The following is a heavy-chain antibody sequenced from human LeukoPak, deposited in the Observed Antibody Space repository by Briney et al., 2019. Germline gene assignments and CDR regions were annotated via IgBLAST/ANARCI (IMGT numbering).Heavy chain of an antibody. CDR1: GFTFSSYA. CDR3: ARDPGYSYGPTYYYYYMDV. Sequence: GGSLRLSCAASGFTFSSYAMHWVRQAPGKGLEWVAVISYDGSNKYYADSVKGRFTISRDNSKNTLYLQMNSLRAEDTAVYYCARDPGYSYGPTYYYYYMDVWGKGTTVTVSS. D-gene: IGHD5-18*01. V-gene: IGHV3-30*04. J-gene: IGHJ6*03. CDR2: ISYDGSNK.